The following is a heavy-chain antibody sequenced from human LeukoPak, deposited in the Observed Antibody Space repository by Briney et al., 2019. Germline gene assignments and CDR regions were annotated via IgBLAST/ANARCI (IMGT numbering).Heavy chain of an antibody. V-gene: IGHV1-69*04. Sequence: SVKVSCKASGGTFSSYAISWVRQAPGQGLAWMGRIIPILGIANYAQKFQGRVTITADKSTSTAYMELSSLRSEDTAVYYCARDLCAFQNYDPEESAPWGQGTLVTVSS. J-gene: IGHJ5*02. CDR2: IIPILGIA. CDR3: ARDLCAFQNYDPEESAP. CDR1: GGTFSSYA. D-gene: IGHD3-3*01.